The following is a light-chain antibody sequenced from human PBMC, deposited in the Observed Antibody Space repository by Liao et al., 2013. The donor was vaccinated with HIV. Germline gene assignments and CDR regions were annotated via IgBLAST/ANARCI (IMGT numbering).Light chain of an antibody. Sequence: YDLTQPPSVSVSPGQTASITCSGNTLGEKFVTWYQKRPGQSPVLLIYQSTQRPSGIPERFSGSNSGNTATLTISGTQSIDEADYSCQAWDRSTAVFGGGTKLTVL. CDR3: QAWDRSTAV. V-gene: IGLV3-1*01. CDR1: TLGEKF. CDR2: QST. J-gene: IGLJ3*02.